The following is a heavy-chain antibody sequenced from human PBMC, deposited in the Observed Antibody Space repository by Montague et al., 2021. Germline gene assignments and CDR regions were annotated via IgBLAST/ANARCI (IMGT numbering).Heavy chain of an antibody. V-gene: IGHV4-59*08. CDR3: AKQDYVVSGTSYKGFDP. CDR1: SGSIFHAH. J-gene: IGHJ5*02. CDR2: MFYGGAT. D-gene: IGHD3-10*01. Sequence: SETLSLTCTVSSGSIFHAHWSWVRQPPGRGLEWLGSMFYGGATSNNPSLKSRVNMSIDTSTNQFSLKLSFVTAADTAVYYCAKQDYVVSGTSYKGFDPWGQGTLVTVSS.